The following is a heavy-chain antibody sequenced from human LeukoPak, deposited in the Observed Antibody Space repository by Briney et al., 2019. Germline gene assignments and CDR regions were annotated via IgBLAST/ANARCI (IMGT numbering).Heavy chain of an antibody. D-gene: IGHD2-2*01. CDR1: GGSISSYY. CDR2: IYTSGST. CDR3: AREYCSSTSCYPRWFDP. J-gene: IGHJ5*02. Sequence: SETLSLTCTVSGGSISSYYWSWIRQPAGKGLEWIGRIYTSGSTNYNPSLKSRVTMSVDTSKNQFSLKLSSVTAADTAVYYCAREYCSSTSCYPRWFDPWGQGTLVTVSS. V-gene: IGHV4-4*07.